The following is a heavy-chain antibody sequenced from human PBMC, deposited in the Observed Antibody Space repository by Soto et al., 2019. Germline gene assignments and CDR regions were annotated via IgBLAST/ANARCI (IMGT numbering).Heavy chain of an antibody. Sequence: QVQLVQSGAEVKKPGASVKVSCKASGYTFTGYYMHWVRQAPGQGLEWMGWINPNSGGTNYAQKFQGWVTMTRDTSISTAYMELSRLRSDDTAVYYCARAGIIVAAGYYYYGMDVWGQGTTVTVSS. J-gene: IGHJ6*02. D-gene: IGHD6-13*01. CDR2: INPNSGGT. V-gene: IGHV1-2*04. CDR3: ARAGIIVAAGYYYYGMDV. CDR1: GYTFTGYY.